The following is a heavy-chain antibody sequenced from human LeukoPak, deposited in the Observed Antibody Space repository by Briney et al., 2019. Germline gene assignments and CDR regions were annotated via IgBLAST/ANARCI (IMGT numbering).Heavy chain of an antibody. J-gene: IGHJ5*02. CDR3: ARDVSVVRDLQLYGWFDP. D-gene: IGHD3-10*01. Sequence: ASVKVSCKASGYTFTGYYMHWVRQAPGQGLEWMGWINPNSGGTNYAQKFQGRVTMTRDTSISTAYMELSRLRSDDTAVYYCARDVSVVRDLQLYGWFDPWGQGTLVTVSS. CDR2: INPNSGGT. V-gene: IGHV1-2*02. CDR1: GYTFTGYY.